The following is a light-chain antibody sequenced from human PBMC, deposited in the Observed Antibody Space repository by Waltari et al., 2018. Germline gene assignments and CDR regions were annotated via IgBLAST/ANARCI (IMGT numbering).Light chain of an antibody. V-gene: IGLV1-47*01. Sequence: QSVLTQPPSASGTPGQRVTLSCSGSSSNIGRTYVYWYQQLPGTAPKLLIYTSAQRPSGVPDRFSGSKSGTSASLAISGLRSEDEADYYCAAWDDSLSGRVFGGGTKLTVL. CDR3: AAWDDSLSGRV. J-gene: IGLJ3*02. CDR2: TSA. CDR1: SSNIGRTY.